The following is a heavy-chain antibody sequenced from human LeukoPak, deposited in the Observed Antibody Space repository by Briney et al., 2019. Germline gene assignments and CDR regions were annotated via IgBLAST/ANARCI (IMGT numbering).Heavy chain of an antibody. J-gene: IGHJ6*02. CDR1: GFTFSSYW. CDR3: ARGGGLDV. D-gene: IGHD3-16*01. V-gene: IGHV3-7*03. CDR2: INHNGNVN. Sequence: GGSLRLSCAASGFTFSSYWLNWARPAPGKGLEWVASINHNGNVNYYVDSVKGRFTISRDNAKNSLYLQMSNLRAEDTAVYFCARGGGLDVWGQGAPVTVSS.